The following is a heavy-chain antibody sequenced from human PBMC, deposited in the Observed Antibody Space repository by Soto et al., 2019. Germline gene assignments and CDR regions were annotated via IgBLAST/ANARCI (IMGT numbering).Heavy chain of an antibody. D-gene: IGHD3-22*01. CDR2: IYSGGST. J-gene: IGHJ4*02. Sequence: GGSLRLSCAASGFTVSSNYMSWVRQAPGKGLEWVSVIYSGGSTYYADSVKGRFTISRDNSKNTLYLQMDSLRAEDTALFYCAREAIIVIAAPEYYFDYWGQGTLVTVSS. CDR1: GFTVSSNY. V-gene: IGHV3-66*01. CDR3: AREAIIVIAAPEYYFDY.